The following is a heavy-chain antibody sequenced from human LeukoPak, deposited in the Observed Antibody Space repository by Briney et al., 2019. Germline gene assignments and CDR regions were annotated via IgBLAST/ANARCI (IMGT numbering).Heavy chain of an antibody. CDR2: INAYNGNT. D-gene: IGHD3-3*01. CDR3: ATRLEWLLFFH. J-gene: IGHJ4*02. V-gene: IGHV1-3*01. CDR1: GYTFTSYA. Sequence: ASVKVSCKASGYTFTSYAMHWVRQAPGQRLEWMGWINAYNGNTNYAQKLQGRVTMTTDTSTSTAYMELSSLRSEDTAVYYCATRLEWLLFFHWGQGTLVTVSS.